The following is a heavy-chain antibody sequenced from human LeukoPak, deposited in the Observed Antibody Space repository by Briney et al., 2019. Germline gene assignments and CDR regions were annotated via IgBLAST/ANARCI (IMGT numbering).Heavy chain of an antibody. Sequence: GGSLRLSCAPSGFTSDNFAMTWVRQAPGKGLEWVSSIGSSSSYIYYADSVKGRFTISRDNAKNSLYLQMNSLRAEDTAVYYCARDGGYGSYFDYWGQGTLVTVSS. D-gene: IGHD5-12*01. J-gene: IGHJ4*02. CDR1: GFTSDNFA. CDR3: ARDGGYGSYFDY. V-gene: IGHV3-21*01. CDR2: IGSSSSYI.